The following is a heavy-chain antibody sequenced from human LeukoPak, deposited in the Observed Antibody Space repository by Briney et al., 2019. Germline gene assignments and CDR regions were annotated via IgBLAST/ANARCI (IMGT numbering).Heavy chain of an antibody. Sequence: GGSLRLCCAASGFTFSGYWMHWVRQAPGKGLAWVSVIRSDGSITTYADSVKGRFTISRDTAKNTLYLQMNSLRAEDTAVYYCARDGRSGNFDKWGQGTLVSVSS. V-gene: IGHV3-74*01. CDR2: IRSDGSIT. CDR3: ARDGRSGNFDK. J-gene: IGHJ4*02. CDR1: GFTFSGYW. D-gene: IGHD1-26*01.